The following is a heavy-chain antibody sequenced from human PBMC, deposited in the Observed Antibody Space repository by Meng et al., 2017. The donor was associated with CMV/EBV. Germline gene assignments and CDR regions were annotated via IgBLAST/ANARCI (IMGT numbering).Heavy chain of an antibody. Sequence: AVYGGYFSGYYWSWIRQPPGKGLGWIGEINHSGSTNYNPSLKSRVTISVDTSKNQFSLKLSSVTAADTAVYYCARFRWSPAWGAFDYWGQGTLVTVSS. V-gene: IGHV4-34*01. D-gene: IGHD3-16*01. CDR3: ARFRWSPAWGAFDY. J-gene: IGHJ4*02. CDR2: INHSGST. CDR1: GGYFSGYY.